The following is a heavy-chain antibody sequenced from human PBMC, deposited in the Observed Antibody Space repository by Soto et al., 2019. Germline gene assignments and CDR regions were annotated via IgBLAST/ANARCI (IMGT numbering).Heavy chain of an antibody. CDR3: ACLYNWNGRSDY. J-gene: IGHJ4*02. Sequence: QVQLQESGPGLVKPSETLSLTCTVSGVSITSYYWCWIRQPAGQGLEWVGRIYSSGRTNYNPTLSSRGTMLIDPSKNQFSLKLSSVTAADTAVYYCACLYNWNGRSDYWGQGTLVTVSS. V-gene: IGHV4-4*07. CDR1: GVSITSYY. CDR2: IYSSGRT. D-gene: IGHD1-20*01.